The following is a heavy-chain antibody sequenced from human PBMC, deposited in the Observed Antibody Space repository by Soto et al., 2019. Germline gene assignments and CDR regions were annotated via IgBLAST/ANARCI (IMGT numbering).Heavy chain of an antibody. CDR2: IYHSGST. Sequence: QLQLQESGSGLVKPSQTLSLTCAVSGGSISSGGYSWSWIRQPPGKGLEWIGYIYHSGSTYYNPSLKSRGPLSVDRSKTQFSLQLSSVTAADTAVYYCARESTPGWFDPWGQGTLVTVSS. V-gene: IGHV4-30-2*01. J-gene: IGHJ5*02. CDR1: GGSISSGGYS. CDR3: ARESTPGWFDP.